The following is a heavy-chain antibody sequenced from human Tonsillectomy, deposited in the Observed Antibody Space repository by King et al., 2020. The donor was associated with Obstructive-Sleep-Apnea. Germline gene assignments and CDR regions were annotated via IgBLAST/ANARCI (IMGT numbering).Heavy chain of an antibody. V-gene: IGHV3-13*01. CDR1: GFSFSSYD. D-gene: IGHD5-18*01. CDR3: ARGIRGYSYVGWYFDL. J-gene: IGHJ2*01. Sequence: VQLVESGGGLVQPGGSLRLSCAASGFSFSSYDMHWVRQATVNGLDWVSGIATAGDTYSPGSVKGRFTISRENAKDSLYRQMNSLRAGDTAVYYCARGIRGYSYVGWYFDLWGRGTLVTVSS. CDR2: IATAGDT.